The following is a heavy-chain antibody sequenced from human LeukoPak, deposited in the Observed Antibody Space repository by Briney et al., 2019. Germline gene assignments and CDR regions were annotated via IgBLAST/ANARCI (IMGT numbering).Heavy chain of an antibody. Sequence: GASVKVSCKTSGYTFTTYDINWVRQATGQGLEWMGWINPNSGGTNYAQKFQGRVTMTRNTSISTAYMELSSLRSEDTAVYYCATGEPYYDYVWGSYRFDAFDIWGQGTMVTVSS. CDR2: INPNSGGT. CDR1: GYTFTTYD. J-gene: IGHJ3*02. CDR3: ATGEPYYDYVWGSYRFDAFDI. D-gene: IGHD3-16*02. V-gene: IGHV1-8*01.